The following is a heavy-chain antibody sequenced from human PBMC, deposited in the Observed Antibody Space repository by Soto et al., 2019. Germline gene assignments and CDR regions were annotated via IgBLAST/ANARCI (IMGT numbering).Heavy chain of an antibody. CDR2: ISGSGGST. Sequence: PGGSLRLSCAASGFTFSSYAMSWVRQASGKGLEWVSAISGSGGSTYYADSVKGRFTISRDNSKNTLYLQMNSLRAEDTAVYYCAKGVLSYYGFFGYWGQGTLVTVSS. V-gene: IGHV3-23*01. J-gene: IGHJ4*02. CDR3: AKGVLSYYGFFGY. D-gene: IGHD1-26*01. CDR1: GFTFSSYA.